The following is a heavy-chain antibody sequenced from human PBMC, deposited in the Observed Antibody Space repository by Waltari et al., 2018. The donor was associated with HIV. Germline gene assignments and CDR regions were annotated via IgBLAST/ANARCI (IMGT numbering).Heavy chain of an antibody. CDR2: IIAYNGNT. CDR3: ARDNWNDYYYYGMDV. CDR1: GYTFTSFG. D-gene: IGHD1-1*01. Sequence: QVQLVQSGAEVKKPGASVKVSCKASGYTFTSFGISWVRQAPGQGLEWMGWIIAYNGNTNYAQKLQGRVTMTTETSTSTAYMELRSLRSDDTAVFYCARDNWNDYYYYGMDVWGQGTTVTVSS. V-gene: IGHV1-18*01. J-gene: IGHJ6*02.